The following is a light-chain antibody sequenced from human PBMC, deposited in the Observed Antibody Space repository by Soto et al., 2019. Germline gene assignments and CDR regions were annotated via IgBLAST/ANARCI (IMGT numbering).Light chain of an antibody. J-gene: IGKJ2*01. Sequence: EIVMTQSPATLSVSPGERATLSCRASQSVSSYLAWYQQKPGLPPRLLIYDASTRATGIPDRFSGSGSGTDFTLTISRLQSADFAVYYCQQYSNWPPLYTFGRWTKLEI. CDR1: QSVSSY. CDR3: QQYSNWPPLYT. CDR2: DAS. V-gene: IGKV3-15*01.